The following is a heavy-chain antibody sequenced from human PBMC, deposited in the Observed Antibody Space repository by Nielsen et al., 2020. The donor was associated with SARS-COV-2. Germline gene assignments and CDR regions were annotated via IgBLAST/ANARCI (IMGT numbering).Heavy chain of an antibody. CDR1: GFIFSNAL. CDR3: TTNYDVLTGLES. D-gene: IGHD3-9*01. CDR2: SRSKADGGTT. Sequence: GESLKISCAASGFIFSNALMTWVRQAPGKGLEWVGRSRSKADGGTTDYAAPVKGRFTISRDDSKNTLYLLMNSLRIEDTGVYYCTTNYDVLTGLESWGQGALVTVSS. V-gene: IGHV3-15*01. J-gene: IGHJ4*02.